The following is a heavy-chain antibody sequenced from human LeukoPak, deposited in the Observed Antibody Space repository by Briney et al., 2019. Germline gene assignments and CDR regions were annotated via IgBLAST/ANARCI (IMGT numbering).Heavy chain of an antibody. Sequence: PSETLSLTCTVSGGSISSSSYYWGWIRQPPGKGLEWIGSIYYSGSTYYNPSLKSRVTISVDTSKNQFSLKLSSVTAADTAVYYCASQHLGYCSGGSCSDYWGQGTLVTVSS. CDR1: GGSISSSSYY. CDR3: ASQHLGYCSGGSCSDY. V-gene: IGHV4-39*01. J-gene: IGHJ4*02. D-gene: IGHD2-15*01. CDR2: IYYSGST.